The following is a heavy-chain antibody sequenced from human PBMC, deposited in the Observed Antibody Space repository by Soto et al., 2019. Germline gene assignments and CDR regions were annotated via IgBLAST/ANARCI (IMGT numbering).Heavy chain of an antibody. V-gene: IGHV3-23*01. CDR3: AKARGYCSSTSCYNGMDV. CDR2: ISGSGGST. J-gene: IGHJ6*02. Sequence: GGSLRLSCAASGFTFSSYAMSWVRQAPGKGLEWVSAISGSGGSTYYADSVKGRFTISRDNSKNTLYLQMNSLRAEDTAVYYCAKARGYCSSTSCYNGMDVWGQGTTVTVSS. D-gene: IGHD2-2*02. CDR1: GFTFSSYA.